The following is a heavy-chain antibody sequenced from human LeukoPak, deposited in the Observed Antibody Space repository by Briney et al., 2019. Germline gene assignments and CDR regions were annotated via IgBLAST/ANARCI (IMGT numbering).Heavy chain of an antibody. CDR3: ARHYAYTFDS. CDR2: INLDGSTT. D-gene: IGHD3-16*01. V-gene: IGHV3-74*01. J-gene: IGHJ4*02. CDR1: GFTFSSYW. Sequence: GGSLRLSCAASGFTFSSYWMHWVRQSPGQGLVWVSRINLDGSTTAYADSVKGRFTISRDNAKNTLYLQMKSLRAEDTAIYYCARHYAYTFDSWGQGTLVTLSS.